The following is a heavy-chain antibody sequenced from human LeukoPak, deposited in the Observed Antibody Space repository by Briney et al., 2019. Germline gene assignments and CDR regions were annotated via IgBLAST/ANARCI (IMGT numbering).Heavy chain of an antibody. CDR1: GFTFSSYG. V-gene: IGHV3-30*18. J-gene: IGHJ4*02. CDR3: AKDSSHIAAAGTIDY. Sequence: SEGSLRLSCAASGFTFSSYGMHWVRQAPGKGLEWVAVISYDGSNKYYADSVKGRFTISRDNSKNTQYLQMNSLRAEDTAVYYCAKDSSHIAAAGTIDYWGQGTLVTVSS. CDR2: ISYDGSNK. D-gene: IGHD6-13*01.